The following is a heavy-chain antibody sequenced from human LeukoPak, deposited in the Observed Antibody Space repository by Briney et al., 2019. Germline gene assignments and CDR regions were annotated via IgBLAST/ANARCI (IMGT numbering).Heavy chain of an antibody. V-gene: IGHV3-21*01. D-gene: IGHD3-16*02. CDR3: ARVLYGVQHAFDI. Sequence: KPGGSLRLSCAASGFTFSSYSMNWVRQAPGKGLEWVSSISSSSSYIYYADSVKSRFTISRDNSKNTLYLQMNSLRAEDTAVYYCARVLYGVQHAFDIWGQGTMVTVSS. CDR1: GFTFSSYS. J-gene: IGHJ3*02. CDR2: ISSSSSYI.